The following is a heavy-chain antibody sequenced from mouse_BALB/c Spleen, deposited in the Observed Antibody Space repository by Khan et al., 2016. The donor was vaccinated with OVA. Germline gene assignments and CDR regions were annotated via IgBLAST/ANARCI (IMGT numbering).Heavy chain of an antibody. CDR3: ARTARIKY. Sequence: PESGPGLVKPSQSLSLTCTVTGYSITSGYGWNWIRQFPGNKLEWMGYISYSGSTNYNPSLKSRISITRDTSKNQFFLQLNSVTTEDTATYYCARTARIKYWGQGTTLTVSS. CDR1: GYSITSGYG. D-gene: IGHD1-2*01. J-gene: IGHJ2*01. CDR2: ISYSGST. V-gene: IGHV3-2*02.